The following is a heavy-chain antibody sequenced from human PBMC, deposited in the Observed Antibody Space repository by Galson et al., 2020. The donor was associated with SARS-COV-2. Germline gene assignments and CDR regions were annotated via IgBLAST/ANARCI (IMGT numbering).Heavy chain of an antibody. J-gene: IGHJ6*03. Sequence: GESLKISCAASGFTFSSHSMNWVRQAPGKGLEWVSSISSSSSYIYHADPVKGRLTIYRHNDKHSLYLKMNSLSAEDTAVYYCARAHNRDIVVVPAAIPDYYYYMYVWGKGTTVTVSS. V-gene: IGHV3-21*01. CDR3: ARAHNRDIVVVPAAIPDYYYYMYV. CDR1: GFTFSSHS. CDR2: ISSSSSYI. D-gene: IGHD2-2*01.